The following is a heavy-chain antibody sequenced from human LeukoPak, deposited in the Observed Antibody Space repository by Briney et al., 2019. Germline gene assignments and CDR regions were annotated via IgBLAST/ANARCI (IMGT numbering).Heavy chain of an antibody. CDR1: GFTFSNYW. J-gene: IGHJ4*02. V-gene: IGHV3-74*01. Sequence: GGSLRLSCAASGFTFSNYWMHWVRQAPGKGLVWVSRVNSDGSGTGYADSVKGRFTISRDNAKNTLYLQMNSLRVEDTAVYYCAGRSAGNLEYWGQGTLVSVSS. D-gene: IGHD2-15*01. CDR3: AGRSAGNLEY. CDR2: VNSDGSGT.